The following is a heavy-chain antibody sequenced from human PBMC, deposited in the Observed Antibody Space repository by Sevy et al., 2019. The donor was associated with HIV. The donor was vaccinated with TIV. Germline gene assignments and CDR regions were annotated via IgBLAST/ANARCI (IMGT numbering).Heavy chain of an antibody. J-gene: IGHJ3*02. D-gene: IGHD3-22*01. CDR2: IYSGGST. CDR1: GFTVSSNY. Sequence: GGSLRLSCAASGFTVSSNYMSCARPAPGKGLEWVSVIYSGGSTYYADSVKGRFTISRDNSKNTLYLQMNSLRAEDTAVYYCARAITGVYYDSSGYSRSHAFDIWGQGTMVTVSS. V-gene: IGHV3-53*01. CDR3: ARAITGVYYDSSGYSRSHAFDI.